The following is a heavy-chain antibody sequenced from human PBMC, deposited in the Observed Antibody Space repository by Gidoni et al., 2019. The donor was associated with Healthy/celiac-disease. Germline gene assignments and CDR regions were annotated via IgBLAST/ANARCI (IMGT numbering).Heavy chain of an antibody. CDR1: GDSVSSNSDA. CDR2: TYYRSKWYN. D-gene: IGHD3-22*01. CDR3: ARAPEDYYDSSGYFFDY. J-gene: IGHJ4*02. Sequence: QVQLQQSGPGLVKPSQTLSLTCAISGDSVSSNSDAWNWIRQSPSRGLEWLGRTYYRSKWYNDYAVSVKSRITINPGTSKNQFSLQLNSVTPEDTAVYYCARAPEDYYDSSGYFFDYWGQGTLVTVSS. V-gene: IGHV6-1*01.